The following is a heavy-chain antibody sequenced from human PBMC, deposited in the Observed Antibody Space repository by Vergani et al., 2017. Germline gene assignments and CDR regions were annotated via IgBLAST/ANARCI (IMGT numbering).Heavy chain of an antibody. CDR1: GFTFSTYA. V-gene: IGHV3-33*01. J-gene: IGHJ6*03. D-gene: IGHD2-21*01. CDR2: IYYDGSKK. Sequence: QVQLVESGGGVVQPGRSLRLSCTSSGFTFSTYAMHWVRQAPGKGLEWVSIIYYDGSKKYYADSVKGRLTISRDNSRNTLDLLMSSLRAEDTAIYYCVREGSYCGSTTCRNPSYVYYYHIDVWGEGTTVTVSS. CDR3: VREGSYCGSTTCRNPSYVYYYHIDV.